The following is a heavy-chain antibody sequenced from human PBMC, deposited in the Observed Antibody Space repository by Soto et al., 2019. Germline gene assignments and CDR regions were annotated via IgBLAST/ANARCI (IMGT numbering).Heavy chain of an antibody. D-gene: IGHD2-15*01. J-gene: IGHJ5*02. CDR2: ISSNGGST. Sequence: GGSLRLSCSASGFTFSSYAMHWVRQAPGKGLEYVSAISSNGGSTYYADSVKGRFTISRDNSKNTLYLQMSSLRAEDTAVYYCVKLDCSGGSCWFDPWGQGTLVTVSS. CDR3: VKLDCSGGSCWFDP. CDR1: GFTFSSYA. V-gene: IGHV3-64D*08.